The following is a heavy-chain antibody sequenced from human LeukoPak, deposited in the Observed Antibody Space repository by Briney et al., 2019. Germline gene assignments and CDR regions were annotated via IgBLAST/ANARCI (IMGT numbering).Heavy chain of an antibody. D-gene: IGHD3-10*01. V-gene: IGHV4-39*01. J-gene: IGHJ4*02. Sequence: SETLSLTCTVSGGSISSSSYYWGWIRQPPGKGLEWTGSIYYSGSTYYNPSLKSRVTISVDTSKNQFSLKLSSVTAADTAVYYCARLCNGSGSIPLYYFDYWGQGTLVTVSS. CDR2: IYYSGST. CDR3: ARLCNGSGSIPLYYFDY. CDR1: GGSISSSSYY.